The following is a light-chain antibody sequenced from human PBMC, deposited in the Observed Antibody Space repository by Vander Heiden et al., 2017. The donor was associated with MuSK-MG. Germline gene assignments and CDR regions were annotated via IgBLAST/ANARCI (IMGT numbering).Light chain of an antibody. CDR2: AAS. CDR1: QSISSY. Sequence: DIQMTQFPSSLSASVGDRVTITCRASQSISSYLNWYQQKPGKAPKLLIYAASSLQSGVPSRFNGSGSGTDFTLTISSLQPEDFATYYCQQSYSTPRTFGQGTRLXMK. V-gene: IGKV1-39*01. J-gene: IGKJ2*02. CDR3: QQSYSTPRT.